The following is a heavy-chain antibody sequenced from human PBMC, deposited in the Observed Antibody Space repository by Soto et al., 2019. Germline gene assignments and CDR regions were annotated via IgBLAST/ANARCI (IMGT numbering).Heavy chain of an antibody. V-gene: IGHV4-34*01. CDR2: INHSGST. CDR1: GGYFSGHY. CDR3: ARLPPVATHYMDV. J-gene: IGHJ6*03. D-gene: IGHD5-12*01. Sequence: SETLSLPCAVYGGYFSGHYGSWIRQHPGKGLEWIGEINHSGSTNYNPSLKSRVTISVDTSKNQFSLKLSSVTAADTAVYYCARLPPVATHYMDVWGKGTTVTVSS.